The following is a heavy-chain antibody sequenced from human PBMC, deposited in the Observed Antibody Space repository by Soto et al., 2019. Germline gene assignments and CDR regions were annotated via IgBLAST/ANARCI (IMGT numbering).Heavy chain of an antibody. CDR2: ITSDTTTI. CDR1: GFTFNIYS. V-gene: IGHV3-48*02. D-gene: IGHD6-19*01. CDR3: ARSVAGHFDY. Sequence: LRLSCAASGFTFNIYSMNWVRQAPGKGLEWVSYITSDTTTIHYADSVRGRFTISRDNAENSLFLQMNSLRDEDTAAYYCARSVAGHFDYWGQGALVTVSS. J-gene: IGHJ4*02.